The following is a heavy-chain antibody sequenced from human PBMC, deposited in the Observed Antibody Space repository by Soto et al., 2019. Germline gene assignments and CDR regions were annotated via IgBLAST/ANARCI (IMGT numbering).Heavy chain of an antibody. J-gene: IGHJ4*02. Sequence: RASVKVSCKASGYTFTSYGISWVRQAPGQGLEWMGWISAYNGNTNYAQKLQGRVTMTTDTSTSTAYMELRSLRSDDTAVYYCARVITGGVGATRIDYWGQGTLVTVSS. D-gene: IGHD1-26*01. CDR2: ISAYNGNT. V-gene: IGHV1-18*01. CDR3: ARVITGGVGATRIDY. CDR1: GYTFTSYG.